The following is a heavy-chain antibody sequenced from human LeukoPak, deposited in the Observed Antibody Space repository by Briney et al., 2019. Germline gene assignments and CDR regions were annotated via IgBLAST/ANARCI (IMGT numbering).Heavy chain of an antibody. J-gene: IGHJ6*03. CDR1: GGTFSSYA. D-gene: IGHD6-6*01. V-gene: IGHV1-69*01. Sequence: SVKVSCKASGGTFSSYAISWVRQAPGQGLEWMGGIIPIFGTANYAQKFQGRVTITADESTSTAYMELSSLRSEDTAVYYCARGIAARPSYYYMDVWGKGTTVTVSS. CDR2: IIPIFGTA. CDR3: ARGIAARPSYYYMDV.